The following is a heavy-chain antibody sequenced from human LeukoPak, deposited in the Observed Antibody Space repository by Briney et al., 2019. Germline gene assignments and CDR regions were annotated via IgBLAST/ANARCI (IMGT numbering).Heavy chain of an antibody. J-gene: IGHJ4*02. Sequence: SQTLSLTCTVTGGSISSGDYYWSWIRQPPGKGLEWIGYIYYSGSTYYNPSLKSRVTISVDTSKNQFSLKLSSGTAADTAVYYCARAGGYCSSTSCLDYWGQGTLVTVSS. D-gene: IGHD2-2*01. CDR1: GGSISSGDYY. CDR3: ARAGGYCSSTSCLDY. V-gene: IGHV4-30-4*08. CDR2: IYYSGST.